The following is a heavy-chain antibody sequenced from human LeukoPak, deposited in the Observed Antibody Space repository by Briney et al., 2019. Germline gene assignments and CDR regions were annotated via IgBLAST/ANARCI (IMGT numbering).Heavy chain of an antibody. CDR1: GFTVSSNY. V-gene: IGHV3-66*01. CDR2: IYSGGST. J-gene: IGHJ3*02. CDR3: ARDQYYGGNSGAFDI. Sequence: GGSLRLSCAASGFTVSSNYMSWVRQAPGKGLEWVSVIYSGGSTYYADSVKGRFTISRDNSKNTLYLQMSSLRAEDTAVYYCARDQYYGGNSGAFDIWGQGTMVTVSS. D-gene: IGHD4-23*01.